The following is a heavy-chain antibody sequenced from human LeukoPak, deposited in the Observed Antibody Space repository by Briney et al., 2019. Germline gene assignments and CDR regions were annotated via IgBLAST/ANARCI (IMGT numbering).Heavy chain of an antibody. CDR1: GGSISSYY. D-gene: IGHD4-17*01. CDR2: VYYSGNT. CDR3: ARDERGDYEFDY. J-gene: IGHJ4*02. V-gene: IGHV4-59*01. Sequence: SETLSLTCTVSGGSISSYYWSWIRQPPGKELEWIGYVYYSGNTNIKPSLKSRVTISIDTSKNQFSLKLTSVTAADTAVYYCARDERGDYEFDYWGRGTLVTVSS.